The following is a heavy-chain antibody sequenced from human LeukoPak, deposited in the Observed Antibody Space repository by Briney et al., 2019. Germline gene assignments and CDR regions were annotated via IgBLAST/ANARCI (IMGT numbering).Heavy chain of an antibody. D-gene: IGHD2-8*01. CDR1: GFTFSIFT. CDR3: ARGSGYCTNGVCYLIDY. V-gene: IGHV3-30-3*01. CDR2: MSYDGSNK. J-gene: IGHJ4*02. Sequence: PGRSLRLSCAASGFTFSIFTMHWVRQAPGKGLEWVAVMSYDGSNKYYADSVKGRFTLSRDNSKNTLYLEMNSLRAEDTAVYYCARGSGYCTNGVCYLIDYWGQGTLVTVSS.